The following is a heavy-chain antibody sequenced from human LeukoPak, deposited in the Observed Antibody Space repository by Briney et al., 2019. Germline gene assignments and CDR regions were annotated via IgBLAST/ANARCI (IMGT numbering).Heavy chain of an antibody. Sequence: SETLSLTCAVYGGSFSGYYWSWIRQPPGKGLEWIGYIYYSGSTNYNPSLKSRVTISVDTSKNQFSLKLSSVTAADTAVYYCARDWIYYDSSAYPDYWGQGTLVTVSS. V-gene: IGHV4-59*01. J-gene: IGHJ4*02. CDR3: ARDWIYYDSSAYPDY. D-gene: IGHD3-22*01. CDR2: IYYSGST. CDR1: GGSFSGYY.